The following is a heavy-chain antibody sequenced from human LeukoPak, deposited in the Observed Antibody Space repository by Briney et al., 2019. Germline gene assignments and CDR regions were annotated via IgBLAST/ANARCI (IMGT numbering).Heavy chain of an antibody. CDR3: ASGVDTAMVDFDY. V-gene: IGHV3-11*01. D-gene: IGHD5-18*01. CDR1: GFTFSDYY. J-gene: IGHJ4*02. Sequence: GGSLRLSCAASGFTFSDYYMSWIRQAPGKGLEWVSYISSSGSTIYYADSVKGRFTISRDNAKNSLYLQMNSLRAEDTAVYYCASGVDTAMVDFDYWGQVTLVTVSS. CDR2: ISSSGSTI.